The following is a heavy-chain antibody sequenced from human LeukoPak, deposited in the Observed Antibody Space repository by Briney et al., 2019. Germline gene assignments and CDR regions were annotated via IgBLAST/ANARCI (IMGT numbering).Heavy chain of an antibody. J-gene: IGHJ4*02. CDR3: ARVSTYFGVVTDFDY. Sequence: ASVNVSCTASGYTFTSYDINWVRQATGQGLEWMGWMNPDSGNTGYAQKFQGRVTMTRNTSISTAYMELSSLRSEGTAVYYCARVSTYFGVVTDFDYWGQGTLVTVSS. CDR2: MNPDSGNT. D-gene: IGHD3-3*01. CDR1: GYTFTSYD. V-gene: IGHV1-8*01.